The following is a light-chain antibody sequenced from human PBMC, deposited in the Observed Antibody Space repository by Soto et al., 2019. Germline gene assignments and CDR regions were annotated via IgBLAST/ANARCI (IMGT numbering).Light chain of an antibody. CDR3: QSYDSSTRGDV. Sequence: NFMLTQPHSVSESPGKTVTISCTGSSGNIASNYVHWYQQLPGSAPTTVIYEDNQRPSGVPDRFSGSIDSSSNSASLTISRLKTEDEADYYCQSYDSSTRGDVFGTGTKVTVL. J-gene: IGLJ1*01. CDR1: SGNIASNY. CDR2: EDN. V-gene: IGLV6-57*02.